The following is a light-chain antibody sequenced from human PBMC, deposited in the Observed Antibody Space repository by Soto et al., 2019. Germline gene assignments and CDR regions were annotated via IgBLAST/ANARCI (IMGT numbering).Light chain of an antibody. V-gene: IGKV3-20*01. CDR3: QQYGSSPWT. Sequence: EIVLTQSPGTLSLSPGEGATLSCRASPSVSSSYLAWYQQKPGQAPRLLIYGASSRATGIPDRFSGSGSGTDFTLTISRLEPEDVAVYYCQQYGSSPWTFGQGTKVEIK. J-gene: IGKJ1*01. CDR1: PSVSSSY. CDR2: GAS.